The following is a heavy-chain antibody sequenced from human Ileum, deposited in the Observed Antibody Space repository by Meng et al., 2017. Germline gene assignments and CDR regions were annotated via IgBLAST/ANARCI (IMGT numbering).Heavy chain of an antibody. V-gene: IGHV6-1*01. CDR3: ARDAHLAAFGH. J-gene: IGHJ4*02. CDR2: TYYWSKWYT. CDR1: GDSLFNNSAT. Sequence: QAQLPQPTPGRAQSSPTLTLPCAVSGDSLFNNSATWNWVRLRPSTGLDLKGRTYYWSKWYTDYALSVNSRITVNPDTSKNQISLQLISVTPADTAVYYCARDAHLAAFGHWGQGTLVTVSS.